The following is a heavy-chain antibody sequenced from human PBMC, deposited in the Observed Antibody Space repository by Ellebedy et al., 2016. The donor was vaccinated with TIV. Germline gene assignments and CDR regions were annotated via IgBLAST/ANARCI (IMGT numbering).Heavy chain of an antibody. CDR1: GYTCTGYY. D-gene: IGHD6-13*01. V-gene: IGHV1-2*02. J-gene: IGHJ4*02. CDR2: INPNSGGT. Sequence: ASVKVSCKASGYTCTGYYMHWVRQAPGQGLEWMGWINPNSGGTNYAQKFQGRVTIPADKSTSTAYMELSSLRSEDTAVYYCARGQGQLVLSTYFDYWGQGTLVTVSS. CDR3: ARGQGQLVLSTYFDY.